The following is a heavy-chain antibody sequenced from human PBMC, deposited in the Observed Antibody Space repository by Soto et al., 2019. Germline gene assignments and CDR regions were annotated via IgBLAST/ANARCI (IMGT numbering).Heavy chain of an antibody. CDR1: GGSINSYY. CDR2: IYYTGAT. V-gene: IGHV4-59*01. J-gene: IGHJ4*02. Sequence: QVQLQESGPGLVRPSETLSLICTVSGGSINSYYWSWIRQPPGKGLDWIGYIYYTGATNYNPSLKRRVTISVDASKNHFSLKLTSVTAADTAVYYCASGFGEMANWGQGTLVTVSS. CDR3: ASGFGEMAN. D-gene: IGHD3-10*01.